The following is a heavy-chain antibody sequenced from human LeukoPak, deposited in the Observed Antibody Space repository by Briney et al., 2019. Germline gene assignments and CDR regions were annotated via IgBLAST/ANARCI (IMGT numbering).Heavy chain of an antibody. CDR2: IIPIFGTA. Sequence: SVKVSCKASGGTFSSYAISWVRQAPGQGLERMGGIIPIFGTANYAQTLQGRVTITADESTSTVYLELSSLRSEDTAVYYCARVGTTTCYRECWFDPWGQGTLVTVSS. CDR3: ARVGTTTCYRECWFDP. J-gene: IGHJ5*02. D-gene: IGHD2-2*02. V-gene: IGHV1-69*13. CDR1: GGTFSSYA.